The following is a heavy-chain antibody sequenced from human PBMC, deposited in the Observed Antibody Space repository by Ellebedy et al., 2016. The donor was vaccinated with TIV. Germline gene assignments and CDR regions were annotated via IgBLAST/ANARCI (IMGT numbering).Heavy chain of an antibody. V-gene: IGHV1-69*13. J-gene: IGHJ4*02. D-gene: IGHD1-26*01. Sequence: SVKVSXKASGGTFSSYAISWVRQAPGQGLEWMGGIIPIFGTANYAQKFQGRVTITADESTSTAYMELSSLRSEDTAVYYCARGASGSYLFDYFDYWGQGTLVTVSS. CDR3: ARGASGSYLFDYFDY. CDR2: IIPIFGTA. CDR1: GGTFSSYA.